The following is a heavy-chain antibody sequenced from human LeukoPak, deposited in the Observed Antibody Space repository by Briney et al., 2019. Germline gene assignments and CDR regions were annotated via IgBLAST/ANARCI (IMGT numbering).Heavy chain of an antibody. CDR2: ISYDGSNK. D-gene: IGHD3-10*01. J-gene: IGHJ4*02. CDR3: AKDLHGSGSVIDY. V-gene: IGHV3-30*18. CDR1: GFTFSSYG. Sequence: GGSLRLSCAASGFTFSSYGMHWVRQAPGKGLEWVAVISYDGSNKYYADSVKGRFTISRDNSKNTLYLQMNSLRAEDTAVYYCAKDLHGSGSVIDYWGQGTLVTVSS.